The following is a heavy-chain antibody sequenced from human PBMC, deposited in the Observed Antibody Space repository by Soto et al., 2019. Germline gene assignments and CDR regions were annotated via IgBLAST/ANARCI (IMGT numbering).Heavy chain of an antibody. J-gene: IGHJ4*02. CDR1: GGSFSGYY. D-gene: IGHD1-26*01. CDR3: ARGDSGSYYGFDY. CDR2: INHSGST. V-gene: IGHV4-34*01. Sequence: QVQLQQWGAGLLKPSETLSLTCAVYGGSFSGYYWSWIRQPPGKGLEWIGEINHSGSTNYNPSLKSRVTISVDTSKNQFSLKLSSVTAADTAVYYCARGDSGSYYGFDYWGQGTLVTVSS.